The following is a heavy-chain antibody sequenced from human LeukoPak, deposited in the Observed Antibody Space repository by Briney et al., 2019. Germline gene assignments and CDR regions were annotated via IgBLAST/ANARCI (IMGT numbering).Heavy chain of an antibody. CDR1: GYSFTSYW. V-gene: IGHV5-51*01. D-gene: IGHD3-10*01. CDR3: ARQRGTMVRGVIFRYFDY. CDR2: IYPGDSDT. J-gene: IGHJ4*02. Sequence: GESLKISCKGSGYSFTSYWIGWVRQMPGKGLEWMGIIYPGDSDTRYSPSFQGQVTISADKSISTAYLRWSSLKASDTAMYYCARQRGTMVRGVIFRYFDYWGQGTLVTVSS.